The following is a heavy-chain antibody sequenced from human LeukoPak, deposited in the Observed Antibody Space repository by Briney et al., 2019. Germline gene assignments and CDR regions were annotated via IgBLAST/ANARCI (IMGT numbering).Heavy chain of an antibody. D-gene: IGHD6-19*01. CDR3: ARYYSGWYYFDY. J-gene: IGHJ4*02. CDR1: GYTFTGYY. CDR2: INPNINGT. V-gene: IGHV1-2*02. Sequence: ASVKVSCKASGYTFTGYYIHWVRQAPGQGLEWMGWINPNINGTNYAQKFQGRVTMTGDRSISTAYMELSRLRSDDTAVYYCARYYSGWYYFDYWGQGTLVTVSS.